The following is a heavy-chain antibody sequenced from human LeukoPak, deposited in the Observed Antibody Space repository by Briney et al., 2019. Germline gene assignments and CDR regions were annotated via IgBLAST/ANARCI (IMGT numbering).Heavy chain of an antibody. CDR2: ISSSGSTI. J-gene: IGHJ4*02. Sequence: GGSLRLSCAASGFTFSSYEMNWVRQAPGKGLEWVSYISSSGSTIYYADSVKGRFTISRDNAKNSLYLQMNSLRAEDTAVYYCAKVPDYYGSGRYHWGQGTLVTVSS. CDR3: AKVPDYYGSGRYH. CDR1: GFTFSSYE. V-gene: IGHV3-48*03. D-gene: IGHD3-10*01.